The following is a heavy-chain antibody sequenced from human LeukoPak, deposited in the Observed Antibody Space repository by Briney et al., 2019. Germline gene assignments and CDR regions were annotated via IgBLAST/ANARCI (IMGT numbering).Heavy chain of an antibody. V-gene: IGHV3-21*01. Sequence: GGSLRLSCTVSGITFRTSSFNWVRQVPGKGLEWVSSISSSGTYMYYSDSVEGRFTISRDNAKHSLFLQMNSLRAEDTAVYYCARVAVIYYYYMEVWGKGTTVTVSS. CDR3: ARVAVIYYYYMEV. CDR1: GITFRTSS. J-gene: IGHJ6*03. CDR2: ISSSGTYM. D-gene: IGHD2/OR15-2a*01.